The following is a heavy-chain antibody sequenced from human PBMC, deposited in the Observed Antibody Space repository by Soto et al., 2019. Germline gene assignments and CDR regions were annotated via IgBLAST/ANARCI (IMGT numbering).Heavy chain of an antibody. D-gene: IGHD1-26*01. CDR1: GGSISSSSYY. Sequence: SETLSLTCTVSGGSISSSSYYWGWIRQPPGKGLEWIGSIYYSGSTYYNPSLKSRVTLSVDTSKNQFSLKLSSVTAADTAVYYCARLGGSYAVHHFDYWGQGTLVTVSS. CDR2: IYYSGST. V-gene: IGHV4-39*07. CDR3: ARLGGSYAVHHFDY. J-gene: IGHJ4*02.